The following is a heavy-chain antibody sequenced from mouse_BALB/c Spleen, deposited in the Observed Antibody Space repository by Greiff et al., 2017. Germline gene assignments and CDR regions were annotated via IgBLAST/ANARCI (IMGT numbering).Heavy chain of an antibody. D-gene: IGHD2-3*01. V-gene: IGHV1-4*01. J-gene: IGHJ2*01. CDR2: INPSSGYT. CDR1: GYTFTSYT. Sequence: QVHVKQSGAELARPGASVKMSCKASGYTFTSYTMHWVKQRPGQGLEWIGYINPSSGYTNYNQKFKDKATLTADKSSSTAYMQLSSLTSEDSAVYYCAREGVTTFDYWGQGTTLTVSS. CDR3: AREGVTTFDY.